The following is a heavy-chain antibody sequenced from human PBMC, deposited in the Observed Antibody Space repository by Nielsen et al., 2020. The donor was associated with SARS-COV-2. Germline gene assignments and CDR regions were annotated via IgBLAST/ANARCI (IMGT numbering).Heavy chain of an antibody. CDR1: GFTFSSYW. CDR3: ARDQGIAVAGTGDGY. CDR2: IKQDGSEK. J-gene: IGHJ4*02. V-gene: IGHV3-7*01. Sequence: GESLKISCAASGFTFSSYWMSWVRQAPGKGLEWVANIKQDGSEKYYVDSVKGRFTISRDNSKNTLYLQMNSLRAEDTAVYYCARDQGIAVAGTGDGYWGQGTLVTVSS. D-gene: IGHD6-19*01.